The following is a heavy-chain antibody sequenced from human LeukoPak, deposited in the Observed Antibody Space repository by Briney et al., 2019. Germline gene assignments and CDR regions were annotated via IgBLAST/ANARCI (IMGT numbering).Heavy chain of an antibody. D-gene: IGHD2/OR15-2a*01. CDR2: INSDGSST. CDR3: VCFEVREFLDY. J-gene: IGHJ4*02. Sequence: GGSLRLSCAASGFTFRAYIMHWVRQAPGKGLVWVSRINSDGSSTSYADSVKGRFTISRDNAKNTLYLQMNSLRAEDTAVYYCVCFEVREFLDYWGQGTLVTVSS. CDR1: GFTFRAYI. V-gene: IGHV3-74*01.